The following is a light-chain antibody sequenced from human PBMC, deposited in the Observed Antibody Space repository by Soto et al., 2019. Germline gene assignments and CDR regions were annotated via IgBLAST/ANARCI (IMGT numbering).Light chain of an antibody. CDR1: QSLLHPSGDNY. J-gene: IGKJ1*01. Sequence: EIVMTQSPLSLSVTPGEPASISCRPSQSLLHPSGDNYLEWYLQRPGQSPHLLIYLGSKRASGVSDRFSGSGSGTRFTLRISRVEAEDVGFYYCMQAQQIPRTFGQGTKWISN. CDR3: MQAQQIPRT. V-gene: IGKV2-28*01. CDR2: LGS.